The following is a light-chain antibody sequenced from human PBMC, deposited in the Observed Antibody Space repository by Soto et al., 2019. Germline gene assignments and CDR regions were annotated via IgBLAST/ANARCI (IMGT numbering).Light chain of an antibody. Sequence: EIVLTQSPATLSLSPGERATLSCRASQSVSNNLAWYQQRPGQAPRLLIYDASSRATAIPDRFSGSGSGTDFTLTIRSLEPEDFAVYYCLQRSNWPRTFGQGTKLEIK. J-gene: IGKJ2*01. CDR1: QSVSNN. CDR3: LQRSNWPRT. V-gene: IGKV3-11*01. CDR2: DAS.